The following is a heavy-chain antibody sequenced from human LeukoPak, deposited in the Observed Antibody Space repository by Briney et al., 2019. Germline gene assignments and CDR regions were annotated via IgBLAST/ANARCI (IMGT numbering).Heavy chain of an antibody. CDR1: GFTFSSYT. CDR2: IISSGTYV. D-gene: IGHD6-19*01. Sequence: PGGSPRLSCAASGFTFSSYTMDWVRQAPGKGLEWVSSIISSGTYVYYADSVKGRFTISRDNAKNSLYLQMNSLRAEDTAVYYCARVPSGYSSVWYVDYWGQGTLVTVSS. CDR3: ARVPSGYSSVWYVDY. J-gene: IGHJ4*02. V-gene: IGHV3-21*01.